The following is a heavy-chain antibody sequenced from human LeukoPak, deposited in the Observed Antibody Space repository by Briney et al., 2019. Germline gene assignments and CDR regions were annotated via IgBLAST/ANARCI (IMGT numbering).Heavy chain of an antibody. CDR3: ARGGNYWPQWWFDP. J-gene: IGHJ5*02. CDR1: VGSFSGYH. D-gene: IGHD1-26*01. V-gene: IGHV4-59*01. Sequence: SETLSLTCAVYVGSFSGYHWNWIRQPPGKGLEWIGYIYYTGSTSYNPSLKSRVTMSLDASKNQFSLELNSVTPADTAVYYCARGGNYWPQWWFDPWGRGTLVTVSS. CDR2: IYYTGST.